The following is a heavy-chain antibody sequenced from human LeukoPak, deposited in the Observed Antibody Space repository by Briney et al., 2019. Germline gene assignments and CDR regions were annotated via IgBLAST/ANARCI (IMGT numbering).Heavy chain of an antibody. D-gene: IGHD3-22*01. Sequence: PSETLSLTCTVSGGSISSYYWSWLRQPPGKGLEWIGYIYYSGSTNYNPSLKSRVTISVDTSKNQFSLKLSSVTAADTAVYYCARGSSGYFRYGMDVWGQGTTVTVSS. J-gene: IGHJ6*02. V-gene: IGHV4-59*01. CDR3: ARGSSGYFRYGMDV. CDR2: IYYSGST. CDR1: GGSISSYY.